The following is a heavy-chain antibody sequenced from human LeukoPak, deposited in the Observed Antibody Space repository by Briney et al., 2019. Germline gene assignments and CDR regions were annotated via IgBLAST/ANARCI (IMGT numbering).Heavy chain of an antibody. D-gene: IGHD6-19*01. CDR2: IYTSGST. CDR1: GGSITSYY. Sequence: SETLSLTCTVSGGSITSYYWSWIRQPAGKGLQWIGRIYTSGSTNYNPSLKSRVTMSVDTPKNQFSLKLSSVTAADTAVYYCARDLDSSGWCSFDYWGQGTLVTVSS. CDR3: ARDLDSSGWCSFDY. V-gene: IGHV4-4*07. J-gene: IGHJ4*02.